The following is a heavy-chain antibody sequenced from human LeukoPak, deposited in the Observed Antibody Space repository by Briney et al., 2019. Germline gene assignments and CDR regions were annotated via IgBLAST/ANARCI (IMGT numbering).Heavy chain of an antibody. CDR3: AKDAQRGFDYRNFLQN. Sequence: GGSLRLSCAASGFTFSHYAMHWVRQTPGARLEWVAVIWSDGSDKHYAKSVKGRFTISRDNSKNSLFLQMNSLRAEDTAVYYCAKDAQRGFDYRNFLQNWGQGILVTVSS. CDR2: IWSDGSDK. J-gene: IGHJ1*01. V-gene: IGHV3-33*06. CDR1: GFTFSHYA. D-gene: IGHD3-9*01.